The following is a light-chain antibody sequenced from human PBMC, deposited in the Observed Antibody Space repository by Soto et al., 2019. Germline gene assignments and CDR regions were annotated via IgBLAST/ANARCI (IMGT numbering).Light chain of an antibody. V-gene: IGLV2-14*03. CDR3: NSYTSSNSLEV. Sequence: QSALTQPSSVSGSPGPSSTISCTGTSSDVGAYNYVSWYQQHPGKAPNLMIYAVRTWPSGVSSRFSGSKSGNTASLTCSGLQGEDEADYYCNSYTSSNSLEVFGGGTKLTVL. CDR1: SSDVGAYNY. CDR2: AVR. J-gene: IGLJ2*01.